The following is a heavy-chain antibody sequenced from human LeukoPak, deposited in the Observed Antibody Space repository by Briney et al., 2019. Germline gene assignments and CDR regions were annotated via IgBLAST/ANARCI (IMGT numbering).Heavy chain of an antibody. V-gene: IGHV1-8*01. CDR3: ARVKGIAAAGFLFDY. CDR1: GYTFTSYD. D-gene: IGHD6-13*01. Sequence: ASVKVSCKASGYTFTSYDINWVRQATGQGLEWIGWMNPNSGNTGYAQKFQGRVTMTRNTSISTAYMELSSLRSEDTAVYYCARVKGIAAAGFLFDYWGQGTLVTVSS. CDR2: MNPNSGNT. J-gene: IGHJ4*02.